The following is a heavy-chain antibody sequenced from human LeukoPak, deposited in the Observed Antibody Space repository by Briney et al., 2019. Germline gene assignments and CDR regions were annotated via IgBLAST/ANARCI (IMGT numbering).Heavy chain of an antibody. V-gene: IGHV1-18*01. CDR1: GYAFTSYG. CDR3: ARDLSSGGSCYGY. D-gene: IGHD2-15*01. CDR2: ISAYNGNT. Sequence: GASVKVSCEASGYAFTSYGISWVRQAPGQGLEWMGWISAYNGNTNYAQKLQGRVTMTTDTSTSTAYMELRSLRSDDTAVYYCARDLSSGGSCYGYWGQGTLVAVSS. J-gene: IGHJ4*02.